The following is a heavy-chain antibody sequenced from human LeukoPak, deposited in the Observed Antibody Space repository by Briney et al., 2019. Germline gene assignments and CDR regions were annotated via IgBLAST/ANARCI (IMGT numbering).Heavy chain of an antibody. CDR2: ISRNGVAT. Sequence: GGSLRLSCEASGLSIADYTMHWVRQVPGKGLEWVSLISRNGVATKYADSVKGRFTISRDNAKNSLYLQMNSLRAEDTALYYCAKDGGGSSGYYFDYWGQGTLVTVSS. V-gene: IGHV3-43*01. J-gene: IGHJ4*02. D-gene: IGHD3-22*01. CDR1: GLSIADYT. CDR3: AKDGGGSSGYYFDY.